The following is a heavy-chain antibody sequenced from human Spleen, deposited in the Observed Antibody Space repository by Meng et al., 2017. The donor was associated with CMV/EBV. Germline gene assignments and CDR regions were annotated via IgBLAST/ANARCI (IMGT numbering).Heavy chain of an antibody. CDR2: IIPMFGTT. Sequence: SVKVSCKASGGTFTSYAITWMRQAPGQGLEWMGDIIPMFGTTNFAQKFQGRVTITTDESTTTAYMELSSLRSEDTAVYYCARGVGASSFDYWGQGTLVTVSS. CDR1: GGTFTSYA. CDR3: ARGVGASSFDY. V-gene: IGHV1-69*05. J-gene: IGHJ4*02. D-gene: IGHD1-26*01.